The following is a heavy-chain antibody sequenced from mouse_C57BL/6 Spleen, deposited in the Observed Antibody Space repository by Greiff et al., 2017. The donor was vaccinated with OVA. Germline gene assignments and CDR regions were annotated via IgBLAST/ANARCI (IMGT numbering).Heavy chain of an antibody. V-gene: IGHV1-63*01. CDR1: GYTFTNYW. CDR2: IYPGGGYT. Sequence: QVQLQQSGAELVRPGTSVKMSCKASGYTFTNYWIGWAKQRPGHGLEWIGDIYPGGGYTNYNEKFKGKATLTADKASSTAYMQFSSLTSEDSAIYYCARLTTVVARGSYFDYWGQGTTLTVSS. D-gene: IGHD1-1*01. CDR3: ARLTTVVARGSYFDY. J-gene: IGHJ2*01.